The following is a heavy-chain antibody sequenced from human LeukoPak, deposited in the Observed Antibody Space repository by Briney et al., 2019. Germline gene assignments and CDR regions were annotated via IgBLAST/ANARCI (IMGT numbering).Heavy chain of an antibody. CDR2: ISAYNGNT. Sequence: VASVKVSCKASGYTFTSYGISWVRQAPGQGLEWMGWISAYNGNTNYAQNLQGRVTMTTDTSTSTAYMELRSLRSDDTAVYYCARSRGMATIGHYYYYYYMDVWGKGTTVTVSS. CDR1: GYTFTSYG. J-gene: IGHJ6*03. V-gene: IGHV1-18*01. D-gene: IGHD5-24*01. CDR3: ARSRGMATIGHYYYYYYMDV.